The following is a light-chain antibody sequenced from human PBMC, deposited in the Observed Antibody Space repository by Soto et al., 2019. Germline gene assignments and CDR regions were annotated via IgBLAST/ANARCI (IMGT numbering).Light chain of an antibody. CDR3: QQYHSYPWT. J-gene: IGKJ1*01. Sequence: DIQMTQSPSTLSASVGDRVTITCRASQTISSWLAWYQQKPGKAPKLQIYKASSLESGVPSRFSGSGSGTEFTLTISSLQPDDFATYYCQQYHSYPWTFGQGTKVEFK. CDR1: QTISSW. CDR2: KAS. V-gene: IGKV1-5*03.